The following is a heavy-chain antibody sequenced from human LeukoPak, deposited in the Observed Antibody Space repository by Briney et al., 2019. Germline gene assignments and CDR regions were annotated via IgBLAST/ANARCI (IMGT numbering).Heavy chain of an antibody. CDR1: GASVNDYY. V-gene: IGHV4-59*08. CDR2: VHYSGST. D-gene: IGHD6-19*01. Sequence: SETLSLTCTVSGASVNDYYWTWIRQTPGKGLEWIGYVHYSGSTNYNPSLKSRVTISVDTSKNQFSLKLSSVTAADTAVYYCAEHSSGWYEPWFDPWGQGTLVTVSS. CDR3: AEHSSGWYEPWFDP. J-gene: IGHJ5*02.